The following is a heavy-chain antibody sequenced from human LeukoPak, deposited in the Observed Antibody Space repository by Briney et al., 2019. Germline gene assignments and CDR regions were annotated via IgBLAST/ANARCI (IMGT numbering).Heavy chain of an antibody. CDR1: GGSFSGYY. CDR2: INHSGST. Sequence: PSETLSLTCAVYGGSFSGYYWSWIRQPPGKGLEWIGEINHSGSTNYNPSLKSRVTISVDTSKNQFPLKLSSVTAADTAVYYCATESSAGSCSGGSCYSDVHYWGQGTLVTVSS. CDR3: ATESSAGSCSGGSCYSDVHY. V-gene: IGHV4-34*01. D-gene: IGHD2-15*01. J-gene: IGHJ4*02.